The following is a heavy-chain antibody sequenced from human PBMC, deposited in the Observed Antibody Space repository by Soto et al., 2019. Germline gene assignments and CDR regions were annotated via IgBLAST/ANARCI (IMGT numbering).Heavy chain of an antibody. CDR2: IGTAGDT. CDR1: GFTFSSYD. V-gene: IGHV3-13*01. J-gene: IGHJ6*02. Sequence: QPGGSLRLSCAASGFTFSSYDMHWVRQATGKGLEWVSAIGTAGDTYYPGSVKGRFTISRENAKNSLYLQMNSLRAEDTAVYYCARGGNMDIVVVPAAPSHYGMDVWGQGTTVTVSS. D-gene: IGHD2-2*03. CDR3: ARGGNMDIVVVPAAPSHYGMDV.